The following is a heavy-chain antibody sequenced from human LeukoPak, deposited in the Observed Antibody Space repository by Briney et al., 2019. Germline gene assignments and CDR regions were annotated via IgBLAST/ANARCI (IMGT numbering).Heavy chain of an antibody. CDR3: AIHTLSGGSPFDY. Sequence: ASVKVSCKASGYTFTSYAMNWVRQAPGQGLEWMGWISAYNGNTNYAQKLQGRVTMTTDTSTSTAYMELRSLRSDDTAVYYCAIHTLSGGSPFDYWGQGTLVTVSS. D-gene: IGHD2-15*01. CDR2: ISAYNGNT. CDR1: GYTFTSYA. J-gene: IGHJ4*02. V-gene: IGHV1-18*01.